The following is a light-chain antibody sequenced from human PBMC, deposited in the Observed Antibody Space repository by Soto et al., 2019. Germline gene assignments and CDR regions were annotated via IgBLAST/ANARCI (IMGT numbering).Light chain of an antibody. CDR2: DAS. V-gene: IGKV3-15*01. CDR1: QNVYNN. Sequence: EIEMTQSPATLSVSPGEGATLSCKASQNVYNNLAWYQQRPGQPPRLLIYDASTMATGISARFSGSGYGTDFTLTISSLQSEDFAVYFCQQCRNWPRTFGGGTKVEIK. CDR3: QQCRNWPRT. J-gene: IGKJ4*01.